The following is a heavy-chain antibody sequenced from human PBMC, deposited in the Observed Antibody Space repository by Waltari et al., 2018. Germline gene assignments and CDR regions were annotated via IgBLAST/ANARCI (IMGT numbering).Heavy chain of an antibody. CDR2: IYHSGST. CDR3: ARVGYYYDPTFDY. D-gene: IGHD3-22*01. Sequence: QVQLQESGPGLVKPSEPLSLTCAVSGSSISRVYSLGWLRQPPGKGLEWLGSIYHSGSTYYNPSLKSRVTISVDTSKNQFSLKLSSVTAADTAVYYCARVGYYYDPTFDYWGQGTLVTVSS. CDR1: GSSISRVYS. V-gene: IGHV4-38-2*01. J-gene: IGHJ4*02.